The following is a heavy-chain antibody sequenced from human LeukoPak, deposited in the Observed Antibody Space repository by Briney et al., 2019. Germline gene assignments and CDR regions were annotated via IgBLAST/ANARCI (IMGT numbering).Heavy chain of an antibody. D-gene: IGHD2-2*01. CDR1: GGSFSGYY. V-gene: IGHV4-34*01. CDR3: ARIVVVPAATPIHYYYYYYMDV. J-gene: IGHJ6*03. Sequence: PSETLSLTCAVYGGSFSGYYWSWIRQPPGKGLEWIGEINHSGSTNYNPSLKSRVTISVDKSKNQFSLKLSSVTAADTAVYYCARIVVVPAATPIHYYYYYYMDVWGKGTTVTVSS. CDR2: INHSGST.